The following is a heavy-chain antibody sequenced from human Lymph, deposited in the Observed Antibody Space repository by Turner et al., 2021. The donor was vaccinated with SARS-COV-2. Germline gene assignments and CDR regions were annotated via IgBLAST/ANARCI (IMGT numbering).Heavy chain of an antibody. CDR1: GGTFSTYV. Sequence: QVQLVQSGAEVKKPGSSVKVSCKASGGTFSTYVISWVRQAPGQGLEWMGGIIPILGIANYAQKFQGRVTITADNSTSTAYMELSSLRSEDTAVYHCARRHSGNYDAFDIWGQGTMVTVSS. CDR2: IIPILGIA. V-gene: IGHV1-69*10. CDR3: ARRHSGNYDAFDI. D-gene: IGHD1-26*01. J-gene: IGHJ3*02.